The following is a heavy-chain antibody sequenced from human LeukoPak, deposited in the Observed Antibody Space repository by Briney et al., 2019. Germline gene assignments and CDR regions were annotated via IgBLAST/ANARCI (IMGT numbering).Heavy chain of an antibody. CDR3: ARSSFAATNIYSYFDY. V-gene: IGHV4-38-2*02. CDR1: GYSISSGYY. Sequence: SETLSLTCTVSGYSISSGYYWGWIRQPPGKGLEWIGSIYHSGSTYYNPSLKSRVTISVDTSKNQFSLKLSSVTAADTAVYYCARSSFAATNIYSYFDYWGQGTLVTVSS. CDR2: IYHSGST. D-gene: IGHD5-12*01. J-gene: IGHJ4*02.